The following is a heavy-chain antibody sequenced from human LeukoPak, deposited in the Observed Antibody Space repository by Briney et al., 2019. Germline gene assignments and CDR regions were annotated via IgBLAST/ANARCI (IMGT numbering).Heavy chain of an antibody. CDR2: INPNSGGT. V-gene: IGHV1-2*02. J-gene: IGHJ4*02. D-gene: IGHD3-22*01. Sequence: ASVKVSCKASGYTFTGYYMHWVRQAPGQGLEWMGWINPNSGGTNYAQKFQGRVTMTRDTSTSTVYMELSSLRSEDTAMYYCARGTTMIAPPGSYWGQGTLVTVSS. CDR3: ARGTTMIAPPGSY. CDR1: GYTFTGYY.